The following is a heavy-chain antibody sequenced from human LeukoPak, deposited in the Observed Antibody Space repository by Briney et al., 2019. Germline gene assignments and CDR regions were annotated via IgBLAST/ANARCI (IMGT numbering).Heavy chain of an antibody. J-gene: IGHJ6*03. CDR1: GGSISSHY. CDR3: ARVSLMSIAVAGRYYYYYYMDV. CDR2: IYYSGST. D-gene: IGHD6-19*01. Sequence: RASETLSLTCTVSGGSISSHYWSWIRQPPGKGLEWIGYIYYSGSTNYNPSLKSRVTISVGTSKNQFSLKLSSVTAADTAVYYCARVSLMSIAVAGRYYYYYYMDVWGKGTTVTVSS. V-gene: IGHV4-59*11.